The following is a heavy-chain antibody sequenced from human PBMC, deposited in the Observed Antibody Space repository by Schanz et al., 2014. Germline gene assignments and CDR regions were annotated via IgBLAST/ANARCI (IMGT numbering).Heavy chain of an antibody. CDR2: INPSGGST. V-gene: IGHV1-46*01. Sequence: QVQLVQSGAEVKKPGASVKVSCKASGYTFTSYYMHWVRQAPGQGLEWMGIINPSGGSTSYAQKFQGRVTMTRDTSTTTAYMELSSLRSEDTAVYYCARAPVTVGPYHYYMDVWGKVTTVTVSS. D-gene: IGHD4-17*01. J-gene: IGHJ6*03. CDR3: ARAPVTVGPYHYYMDV. CDR1: GYTFTSYY.